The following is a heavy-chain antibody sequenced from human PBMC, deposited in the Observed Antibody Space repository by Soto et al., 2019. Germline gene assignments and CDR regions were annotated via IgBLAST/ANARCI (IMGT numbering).Heavy chain of an antibody. D-gene: IGHD3-16*01. CDR2: KYYRSKWYN. J-gene: IGHJ4*02. Sequence: SQTLALTGAVSGGGFPGNGAALPWIMQSPSRGLAWLVRKYYRSKWYNYSAVSVKSRITVTPDTSNNQFSLHLKSFTPEDTSVYYCAREFPYYYRSDGYFACWRQGAPVAGSS. V-gene: IGHV6-1*01. CDR1: GGGFPGNGAA. CDR3: AREFPYYYRSDGYFAC.